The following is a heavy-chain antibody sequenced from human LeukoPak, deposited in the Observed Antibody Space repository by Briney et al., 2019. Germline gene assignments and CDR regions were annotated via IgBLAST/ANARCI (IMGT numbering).Heavy chain of an antibody. Sequence: PGGSLRLSCAASGFTVRSYDMHWVRQVAGKGLECVSAISTASNPHYAASVQGRFTIFRANAENSLYLQMNSLSAEDTAVYYCARELGIEGYWYFDLWGRGTLVTVS. CDR1: GFTVRSYD. V-gene: IGHV3-13*05. CDR2: ISTASNP. D-gene: IGHD7-27*01. J-gene: IGHJ2*01. CDR3: ARELGIEGYWYFDL.